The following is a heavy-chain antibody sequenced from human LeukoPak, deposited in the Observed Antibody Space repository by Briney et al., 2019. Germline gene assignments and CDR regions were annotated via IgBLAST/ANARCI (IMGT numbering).Heavy chain of an antibody. Sequence: GGSLRLSCAASGFTFSSYAMHWVRQAPGKGLEYVSAISSNGGSTYYANSVKGRFTISRDNSKNTLYLQMGSLRAEDMAVYYCARRKHYGDYLLDLWGRGTLVTVSS. CDR2: ISSNGGST. D-gene: IGHD4-17*01. V-gene: IGHV3-64*01. CDR1: GFTFSSYA. J-gene: IGHJ2*01. CDR3: ARRKHYGDYLLDL.